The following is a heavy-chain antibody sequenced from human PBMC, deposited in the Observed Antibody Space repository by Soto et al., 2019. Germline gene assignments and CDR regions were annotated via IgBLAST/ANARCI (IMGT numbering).Heavy chain of an antibody. Sequence: QITLKESGPTLVKPTQTLTLTCTFSGFSLSTSGVGVGWIRQPPGKALEWLALLYWDDDKRYSPSLKSRLTITKDTSKNQVVLTMTNMDPVDTATYYCAHRPGEYDFWSGYYRYYCDYGGQGTLVTVSA. CDR2: LYWDDDK. V-gene: IGHV2-5*02. CDR3: AHRPGEYDFWSGYYRYYCDY. J-gene: IGHJ4*02. D-gene: IGHD3-3*01. CDR1: GFSLSTSGVG.